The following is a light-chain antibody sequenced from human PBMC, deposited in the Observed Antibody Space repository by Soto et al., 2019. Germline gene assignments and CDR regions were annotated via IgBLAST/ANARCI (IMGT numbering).Light chain of an antibody. CDR1: SSDVGSYNR. Sequence: QAVVTQPPSVSGSPGQSVTISCTGTSSDVGSYNRVSWYQQPPGTAPKLMIYQVSNRPSGVPDRFSGSKSGNTASLTISGLQPEAEADYYCNSYTSSNTYVFGPGTKLTVL. CDR3: NSYTSSNTYV. V-gene: IGLV2-18*02. J-gene: IGLJ1*01. CDR2: QVS.